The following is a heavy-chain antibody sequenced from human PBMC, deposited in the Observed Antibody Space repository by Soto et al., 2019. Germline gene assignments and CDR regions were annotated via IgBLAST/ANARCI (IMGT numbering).Heavy chain of an antibody. CDR3: ARNGLLRYFDWSSIDY. V-gene: IGHV1-18*04. CDR2: ISAYNGNT. Sequence: ASVKFSCKASGYTFTSYGISWVRQAPGQGLEWMGWISAYNGNTNYAQKLQGRVTMTTDTSTSTAYMELRSLRSDDTAVYYCARNGLLRYFDWSSIDYWGQGTLVTVSS. CDR1: GYTFTSYG. J-gene: IGHJ4*02. D-gene: IGHD3-9*01.